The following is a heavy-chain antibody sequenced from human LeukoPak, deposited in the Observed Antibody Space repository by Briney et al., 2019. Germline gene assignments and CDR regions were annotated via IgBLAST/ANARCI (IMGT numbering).Heavy chain of an antibody. CDR2: TYHSGST. V-gene: IGHV4-30-2*01. D-gene: IGHD2-2*01. CDR3: ARVRGYCSSTSCQPYDY. CDR1: GGSISSGGYS. J-gene: IGHJ4*02. Sequence: SQTLSLTCAVSGGSISSGGYSWSWIRQPPGKGLEWIGYTYHSGSTYYNPSLKSRVTISVDRSKNQFSLKLSSVTAADTAVYYCARVRGYCSSTSCQPYDYWGQGTLVTVSS.